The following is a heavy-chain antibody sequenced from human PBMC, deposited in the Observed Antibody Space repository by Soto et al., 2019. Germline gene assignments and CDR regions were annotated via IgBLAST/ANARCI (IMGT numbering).Heavy chain of an antibody. D-gene: IGHD5-12*01. J-gene: IGHJ4*02. CDR2: ISGSGGST. Sequence: HPGGSLRLSCAASGFTFSSYAMSWVRQAPGKGLEWVSAISGSGGSTYYADSVKGRFTISRDNSKNTLYLQMKSLRAEDTAVYHCAKDRGHSGYDLYYRGQGTLVTVSS. CDR1: GFTFSSYA. CDR3: AKDRGHSGYDLYY. V-gene: IGHV3-23*01.